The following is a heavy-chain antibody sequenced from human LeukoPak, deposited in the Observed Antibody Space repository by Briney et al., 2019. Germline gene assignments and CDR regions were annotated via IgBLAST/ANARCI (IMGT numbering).Heavy chain of an antibody. V-gene: IGHV3-73*01. CDR3: TRRGYSDYYDSSGYRSVRSYYFDY. CDR1: GFTFSGSA. Sequence: GGFLRLSCAASGFTFSGSAMHWVRQASGKGLEWVGRIRSKANSYATAYAASVKGRFTISRDDSKNTAYLQMNSLKTEDTAVYYCTRRGYSDYYDSSGYRSVRSYYFDYWGQGTLVTVSS. J-gene: IGHJ4*02. D-gene: IGHD3-22*01. CDR2: IRSKANSYAT.